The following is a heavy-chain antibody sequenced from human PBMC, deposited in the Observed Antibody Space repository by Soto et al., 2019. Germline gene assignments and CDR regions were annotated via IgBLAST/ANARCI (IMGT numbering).Heavy chain of an antibody. D-gene: IGHD2-8*02. V-gene: IGHV3-23*01. CDR1: GFTFSSYG. Sequence: EVQLLEAGGGLVQPGGSLRLSCAASGFTFSSYGMNWVRQAPGKGLEWVSSITATGGNTYYADSGKGRFTISRDNSKDTLSLQMKSLRAEDTAVYYCAGRYCTAGICYTNYYYYMDVWGKGTTVTVSS. CDR3: AGRYCTAGICYTNYYYYMDV. CDR2: ITATGGNT. J-gene: IGHJ6*03.